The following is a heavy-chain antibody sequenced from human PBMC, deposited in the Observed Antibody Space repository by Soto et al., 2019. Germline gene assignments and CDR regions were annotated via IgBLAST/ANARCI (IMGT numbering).Heavy chain of an antibody. CDR1: GFIFSSYG. J-gene: IGHJ6*02. Sequence: QVQLVESGGGVVQPGRSLRLSCAASGFIFSSYGINWVRQAPGKGLEWVAVISYDGSNKYYGESVKGRFTISSDNSKKTLYLPTNRLEAEETGVYFFAKGGKGMAPPTPDHFYYGMDVWGQGTTVTVS. V-gene: IGHV3-30*18. CDR2: ISYDGSNK. D-gene: IGHD3-16*01. CDR3: AKGGKGMAPPTPDHFYYGMDV.